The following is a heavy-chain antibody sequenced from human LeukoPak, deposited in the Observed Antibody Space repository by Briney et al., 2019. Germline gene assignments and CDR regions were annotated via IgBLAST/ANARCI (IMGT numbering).Heavy chain of an antibody. V-gene: IGHV3-23*01. J-gene: IGHJ4*02. CDR3: ARSTYYYDSSGPFDY. D-gene: IGHD3-22*01. CDR1: GFTFSSYA. CDR2: ISGSGGST. Sequence: GGSLRLSCAASGFTFSSYAMSWVRQAPGKGLEWVSAISGSGGSTYYADSVKGRFTISRDNSKNTLYLQMNSLRAEDTAVYYCARSTYYYDSSGPFDYWGQGTLDTVSS.